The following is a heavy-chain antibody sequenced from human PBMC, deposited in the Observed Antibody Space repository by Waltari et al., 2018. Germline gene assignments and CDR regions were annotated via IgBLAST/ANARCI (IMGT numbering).Heavy chain of an antibody. J-gene: IGHJ6*03. D-gene: IGHD2-2*01. V-gene: IGHV1-69*12. CDR1: GGTFAGYA. Sequence: QVQLVQSGAEVKKSGSSVKVSCKASGGTFAGYALSWVRQAPGQGLEWMGGIIPSFGTANYAQKFQGRVTFTADESASTAYMELSSLRSEDTAVYYCAIGYCTTTSCYGPDYYYYMDVWGKGTTVTISS. CDR3: AIGYCTTTSCYGPDYYYYMDV. CDR2: IIPSFGTA.